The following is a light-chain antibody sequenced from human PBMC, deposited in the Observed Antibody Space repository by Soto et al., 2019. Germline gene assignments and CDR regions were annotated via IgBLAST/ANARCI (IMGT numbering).Light chain of an antibody. CDR1: QSVGSSY. CDR3: QQSLSTPIYS. J-gene: IGKJ2*03. V-gene: IGKV3-20*01. CDR2: GAS. Sequence: EIVLTQSPGILSLSPGERTTLSCRASQSVGSSYLAWYQQKPGQAPRLLIYGASSRATGIPDRFSGSGSGTDFTLTISTLQPEDVGIYFCQQSLSTPIYSFGQGTKVEIK.